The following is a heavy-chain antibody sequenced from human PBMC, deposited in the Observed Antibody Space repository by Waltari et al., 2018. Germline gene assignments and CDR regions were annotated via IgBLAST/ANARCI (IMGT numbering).Heavy chain of an antibody. CDR2: IYTSGST. V-gene: IGHV4-61*02. Sequence: QVQLQESGPGLVKPSQTLSLTCTVSGGSISSGSYYWSWIRQPAGKGLEWIGRIYTSGSTNYNPSRKSRVTISVDTSKNQFSLKLSSVTAADTAVYYCAREGRSSGYEWSQGTLVTVSS. D-gene: IGHD5-12*01. J-gene: IGHJ4*02. CDR1: GGSISSGSYY. CDR3: AREGRSSGYE.